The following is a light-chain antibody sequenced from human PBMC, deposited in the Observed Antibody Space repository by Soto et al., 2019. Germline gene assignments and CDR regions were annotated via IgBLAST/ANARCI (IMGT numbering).Light chain of an antibody. CDR3: SSYTSSSTYV. V-gene: IGLV2-14*01. CDR2: EVS. J-gene: IGLJ1*01. Sequence: QSVLTQPASVSGSPGQSITISCTGTSSDVGGYNYASWYQQHPGKAPKLMIFEVSSRPPGVSNRFSGSKSGNTASLTISGLQAEDEADYYCSSYTSSSTYVFGTGTKVTVL. CDR1: SSDVGGYNY.